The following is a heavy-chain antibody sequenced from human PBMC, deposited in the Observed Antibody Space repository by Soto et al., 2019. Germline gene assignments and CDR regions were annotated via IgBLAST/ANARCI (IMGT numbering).Heavy chain of an antibody. J-gene: IGHJ4*02. Sequence: PSETLSLTCTVSGGSISSYYWSWIRQPPGKGLEWIGYIYYSGSTNYNPSLKSRVTISVDTSKNQFSLKLSPVTAADTAVYYCARRGIDWSFDYWGQGTLVTVSS. D-gene: IGHD3-9*01. CDR1: GGSISSYY. CDR2: IYYSGST. V-gene: IGHV4-59*01. CDR3: ARRGIDWSFDY.